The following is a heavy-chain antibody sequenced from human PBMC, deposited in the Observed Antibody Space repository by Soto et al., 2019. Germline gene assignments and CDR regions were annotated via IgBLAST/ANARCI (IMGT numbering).Heavy chain of an antibody. J-gene: IGHJ5*02. CDR2: ISHSGTT. CDR1: CGSFSVYS. D-gene: IGHD3-10*01. CDR3: ARRKPGGPETYYTSWFDH. Sequence: ETLSLTCAFYCGSFSVYSWTWVRQPAGRGLECTGEISHSGTTNYNPSLKSRVTIEVDKSKNQFSLKLSYVTAAETAVYYCARRKPGGPETYYTSWFDHWGQGNRVNVSS. V-gene: IGHV4-34*01.